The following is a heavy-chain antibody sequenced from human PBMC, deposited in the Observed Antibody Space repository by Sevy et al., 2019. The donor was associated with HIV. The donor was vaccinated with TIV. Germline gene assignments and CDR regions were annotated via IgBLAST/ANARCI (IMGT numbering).Heavy chain of an antibody. J-gene: IGHJ5*02. CDR2: IYYSGST. Sequence: SETLSLTCTVSGGSISSSSYYWGWIRQPPGKGLEWIGSIYYSGSTYYHPSLKSRVTISVDTSKNQFSLKLSSVTAADTAVYYCARVKRITIFGVVIPDWFDPWGQGTLVTVSS. CDR1: GGSISSSSYY. V-gene: IGHV4-39*01. D-gene: IGHD3-3*01. CDR3: ARVKRITIFGVVIPDWFDP.